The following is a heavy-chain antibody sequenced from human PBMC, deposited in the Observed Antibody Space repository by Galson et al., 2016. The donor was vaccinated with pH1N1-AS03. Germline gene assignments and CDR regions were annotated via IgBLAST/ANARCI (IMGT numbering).Heavy chain of an antibody. CDR2: ISAYYGDT. V-gene: IGHV1-18*01. Sequence: SVKVSCKASGYTFTTYGISWVRQAPGQGLEWMGRISAYYGDTHFAHKFQERVTLTRDTSTATAYMKLRNLRSDDTAVYYCVRESEISGVVFFNYWGQGTLVTVSS. CDR3: VRESEISGVVFFNY. J-gene: IGHJ4*02. CDR1: GYTFTTYG. D-gene: IGHD3-3*01.